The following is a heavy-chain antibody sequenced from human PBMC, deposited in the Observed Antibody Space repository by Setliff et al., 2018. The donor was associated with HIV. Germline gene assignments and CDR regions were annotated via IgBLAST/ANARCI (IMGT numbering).Heavy chain of an antibody. CDR1: GGSFTGHF. J-gene: IGHJ4*02. D-gene: IGHD3-3*01. CDR3: ARGGLRQWNGF. CDR2: INDSGDT. Sequence: PSETLSLTCAVYGGSFTGHFWSWIRQSPGKGLEWIGEINDSGDTNYNPSLKSRVTISVVTSKNQFSLRLTSVTAADTGVYYCARGGLRQWNGFWGQGTLVTVSS. V-gene: IGHV4-34*01.